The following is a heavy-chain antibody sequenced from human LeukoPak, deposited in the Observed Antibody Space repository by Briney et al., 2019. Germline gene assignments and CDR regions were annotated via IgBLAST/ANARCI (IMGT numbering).Heavy chain of an antibody. J-gene: IGHJ4*02. CDR3: ASDVGFSIYDFWSGYYRPLDY. CDR1: GYTFTSYG. Sequence: ASVKVSCKASGYTFTSYGISWVRQAPGQGLEWMGWISAYNGNTNYAQKLQGRVTMTTDTSTSTAYMELRSLRSDDTAVYYCASDVGFSIYDFWSGYYRPLDYWGQGTLVTVSS. D-gene: IGHD3-3*01. V-gene: IGHV1-18*01. CDR2: ISAYNGNT.